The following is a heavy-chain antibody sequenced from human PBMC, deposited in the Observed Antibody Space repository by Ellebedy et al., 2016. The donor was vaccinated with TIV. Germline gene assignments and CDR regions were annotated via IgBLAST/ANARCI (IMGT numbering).Heavy chain of an antibody. Sequence: GGSLRLSCAAPGFTFSSYGMHWVRQAPGKGLEWVAVIWYDGSNKYYADSVKGRFTISRDNSKNTLYLQMNSLRAEDTAVYYCARELRVYGMDVWGQGTTVTVSS. V-gene: IGHV3-33*01. CDR3: ARELRVYGMDV. CDR1: GFTFSSYG. CDR2: IWYDGSNK. J-gene: IGHJ6*02.